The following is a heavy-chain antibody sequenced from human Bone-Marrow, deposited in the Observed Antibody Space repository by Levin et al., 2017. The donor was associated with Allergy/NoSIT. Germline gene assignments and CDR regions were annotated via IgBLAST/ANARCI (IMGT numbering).Heavy chain of an antibody. J-gene: IGHJ6*02. Sequence: SVKVSCKASGGTFSSYAISWVRQAPGQGLEWMGGIIPIFGTANYAQKFQGRVTITADESTSTAYMELSSLRSEDTAVYYCARRVLNRKTYYYYGMDVWGQGTTVTVSS. CDR3: ARRVLNRKTYYYYGMDV. CDR1: GGTFSSYA. V-gene: IGHV1-69*13. CDR2: IIPIFGTA.